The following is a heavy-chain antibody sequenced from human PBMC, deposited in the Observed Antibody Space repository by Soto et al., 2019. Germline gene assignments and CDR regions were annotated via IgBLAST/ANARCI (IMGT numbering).Heavy chain of an antibody. J-gene: IGHJ6*02. CDR1: VFTFSSYS. CDR3: ARDSRYYDFWSVEYYYGMDV. D-gene: IGHD3-3*01. Sequence: GSLRLSCAAYVFTFSSYSMHWVRQAPGKGLAWVSSISSSSSYIYYADSVKGRFTVSRDNAKNSLYLQMNSLRAEDTAVYYCARDSRYYDFWSVEYYYGMDVWGQGTTVTVSS. V-gene: IGHV3-21*01. CDR2: ISSSSSYI.